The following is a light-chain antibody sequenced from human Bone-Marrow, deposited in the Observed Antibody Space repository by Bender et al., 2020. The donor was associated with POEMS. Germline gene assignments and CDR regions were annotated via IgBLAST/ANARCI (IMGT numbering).Light chain of an antibody. CDR3: ETWDDSLNGCV. J-gene: IGLJ1*01. V-gene: IGLV1-44*01. CDR2: NNN. CDR1: SSNIGGNT. Sequence: QSVLTQPPSASGTPGQRVTISCSGTSSNIGGNTVNWYQQFPGAAPTLLIYNNNERPSGIPDRFSGSKSGTSASLGISGLQSEDEADYYCETWDDSLNGCVFGTGTKVIV.